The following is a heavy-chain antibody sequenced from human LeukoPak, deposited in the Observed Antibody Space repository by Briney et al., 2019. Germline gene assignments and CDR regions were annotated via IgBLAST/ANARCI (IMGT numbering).Heavy chain of an antibody. J-gene: IGHJ4*02. V-gene: IGHV3-33*01. Sequence: PGGSLRLSCAASGFTFSSYGMHLVRQAPGKGLEWVAVIWYDGSNKYYADSVKGRFTISRDNSKNTLYLQMNSLRAEDTAVYDCAWDSDGSRFDYWGQGTLVTVSS. D-gene: IGHD6-25*01. CDR3: AWDSDGSRFDY. CDR1: GFTFSSYG. CDR2: IWYDGSNK.